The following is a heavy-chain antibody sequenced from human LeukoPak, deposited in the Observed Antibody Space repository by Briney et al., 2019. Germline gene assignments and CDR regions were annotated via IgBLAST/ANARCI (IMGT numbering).Heavy chain of an antibody. V-gene: IGHV3-7*01. Sequence: QPGGSLRLSCTASGITFGSHWMTWVRQAPGMGLEWVGFIRPDGSESYYVDSVKGRFAISRDNAKNSLYLQMNSLRAEDTAVYYCVRVVGFFHMDVWGKGTTVTVSS. D-gene: IGHD2-21*01. CDR2: IRPDGSES. CDR1: GITFGSHW. CDR3: VRVVGFFHMDV. J-gene: IGHJ6*03.